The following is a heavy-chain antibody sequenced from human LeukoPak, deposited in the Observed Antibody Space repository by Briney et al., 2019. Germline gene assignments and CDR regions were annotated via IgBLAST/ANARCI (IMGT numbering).Heavy chain of an antibody. CDR3: ARDLPPYSSSSCPGY. J-gene: IGHJ4*02. CDR2: IWYDGSNK. D-gene: IGHD6-6*01. V-gene: IGHV3-33*01. Sequence: QPGGSLRLSCAASGFTFSSYGMHWVRQAPGKGLEWVAVIWYDGSNKYYADSVKGRFTISRDNSKNTLYLQMNSLRAEDTAVYYCARDLPPYSSSSCPGYWGQGTLVTVSS. CDR1: GFTFSSYG.